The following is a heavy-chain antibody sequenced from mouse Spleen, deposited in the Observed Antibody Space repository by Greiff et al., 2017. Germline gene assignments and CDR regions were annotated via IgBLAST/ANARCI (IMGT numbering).Heavy chain of an antibody. D-gene: IGHD1-1*01. CDR3: ARSYGSSYLDY. J-gene: IGHJ4*01. CDR1: GFTFSDYG. CDR2: ISSGSSTI. V-gene: IGHV5-17*01. Sequence: EVKLVESGGGLVKPGGSLKLSCAASGFTFSDYGMHWVRQAPEKGLEWVAYISSGSSTIYYADTVKGRFTISRDNAKNTLFLQMTSLRSEDTAMYYCARSYGSSYLDYWGQGTSVTVSS.